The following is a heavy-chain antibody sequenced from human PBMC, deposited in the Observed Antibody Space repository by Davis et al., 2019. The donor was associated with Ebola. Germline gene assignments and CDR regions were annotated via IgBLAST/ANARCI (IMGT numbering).Heavy chain of an antibody. CDR1: GYTFTSYD. V-gene: IGHV1-2*02. CDR2: INPNSGGT. Sequence: ASVKVSCKASGYTFTSYDINWVRQATGQGLEWMGWINPNSGGTNYAQKFQGRVTMTRDTSISTAYMEVSSLISDDTAVYYCARVDNSVTTLSDWGQGTLVTVSS. CDR3: ARVDNSVTTLSD. J-gene: IGHJ4*02. D-gene: IGHD4-11*01.